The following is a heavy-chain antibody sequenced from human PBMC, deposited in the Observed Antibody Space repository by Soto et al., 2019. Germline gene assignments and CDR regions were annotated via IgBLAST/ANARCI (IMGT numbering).Heavy chain of an antibody. CDR2: IYNSGSTYIYYIGSP. J-gene: IGHJ3*01. V-gene: IGHV4-31*03. D-gene: IGHD1-26*01. CDR1: GASISSGGAY. Sequence: QVQLQESGPGLVKPSQTLSLTCSVSGASISSGGAYWSWIRQHPAKGMEWIGSIYNSGSTYIYYIGSPYYSPSIKSRVTISVDPSKNQFSLSPGSVTAADTAVYYGARPIVSSYYGDAFDVWGPGTMVTVSS. CDR3: ARPIVSSYYGDAFDV.